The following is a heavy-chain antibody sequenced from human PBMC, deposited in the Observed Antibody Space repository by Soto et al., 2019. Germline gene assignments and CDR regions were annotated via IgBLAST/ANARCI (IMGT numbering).Heavy chain of an antibody. J-gene: IGHJ4*02. V-gene: IGHV1-3*01. CDR3: ARGRVVPAAITLSYFDY. D-gene: IGHD2-2*01. Sequence: QVPLVQSGAEVKKPGASVKVSCKASGYTFTSYAMLWVRQAPGQRLEWMGWINAGNGNTKYSQQLQGRVTITRDTSASTSYMELSSLRSEDTAVYYCARGRVVPAAITLSYFDYWGQGTLVTVSS. CDR1: GYTFTSYA. CDR2: INAGNGNT.